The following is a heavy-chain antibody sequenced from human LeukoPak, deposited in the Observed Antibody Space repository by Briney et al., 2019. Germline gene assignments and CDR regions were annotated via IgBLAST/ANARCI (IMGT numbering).Heavy chain of an antibody. Sequence: ASVKVSCKASGYTFTSYGISWVRQAPGQGLEWMGWISAYNGNTNYAQKLQGRVTMTTDTSTSTAYMELRSLRSDDTAVYYCAREYYDFWGGYYSWFDPWGQGTLVTVSS. D-gene: IGHD3-3*01. CDR1: GYTFTSYG. CDR3: AREYYDFWGGYYSWFDP. V-gene: IGHV1-18*01. J-gene: IGHJ5*02. CDR2: ISAYNGNT.